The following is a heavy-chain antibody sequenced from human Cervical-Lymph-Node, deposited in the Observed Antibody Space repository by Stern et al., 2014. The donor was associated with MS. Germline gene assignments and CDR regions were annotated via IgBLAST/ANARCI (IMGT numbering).Heavy chain of an antibody. Sequence: EVQLEESGGGLVEPGGSLRLSCAASGFTFSNFAMSWVRQAPGKGLEWVSAISGSGGSTYYADSVKGRFTISRDNSKNTLYLQMNSLGAEDTAIYYCAKQFTMIVVDRYYFDYWGQGTLVTVSS. D-gene: IGHD3-22*01. V-gene: IGHV3-23*04. CDR1: GFTFSNFA. J-gene: IGHJ4*02. CDR2: ISGSGGST. CDR3: AKQFTMIVVDRYYFDY.